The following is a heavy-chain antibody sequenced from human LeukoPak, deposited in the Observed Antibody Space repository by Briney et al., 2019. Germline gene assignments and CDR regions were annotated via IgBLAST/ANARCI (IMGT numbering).Heavy chain of an antibody. V-gene: IGHV4-4*07. CDR3: ARDKSRTYGSADAFDI. J-gene: IGHJ3*02. D-gene: IGHD3-10*01. CDR1: GDSMRSDF. Sequence: SETLSLTCLVSGDSMRSDFWSWIRQPPGKGLEWIGRIYTSGSTNYNPSLKSRVTMSVDTSKNQFSLKLSSVTAADTAVYYCARDKSRTYGSADAFDIWGQGTMVTVSS. CDR2: IYTSGST.